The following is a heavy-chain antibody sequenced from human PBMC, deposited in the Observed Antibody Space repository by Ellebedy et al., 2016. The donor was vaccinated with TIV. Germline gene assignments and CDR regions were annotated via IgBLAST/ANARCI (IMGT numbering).Heavy chain of an antibody. CDR3: ASLVLRSWHFDL. J-gene: IGHJ2*01. CDR2: INPNSGAT. CDR1: GYTFSGYY. D-gene: IGHD3-10*01. V-gene: IGHV1-2*02. Sequence: AASVKVSCKASGYTFSGYYMHWARLAPGQGLEWMGWINPNSGATNDAQKFQGRVTMTRDTSISTAYMELSRLRSDDTAVYYCASLVLRSWHFDLWGRGTLVTVSS.